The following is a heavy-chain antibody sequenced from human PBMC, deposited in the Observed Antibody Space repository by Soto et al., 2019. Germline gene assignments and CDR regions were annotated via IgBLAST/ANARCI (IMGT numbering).Heavy chain of an antibody. CDR1: GGSISSSTYY. CDR2: IYYSGNT. Sequence: QLQLQESGPGLVKPSETLSLTCTVSGGSISSSTYYWGWIRQPPGKGLEWIGSIYYSGNTYYNPSLKSRVTVSVDTSKSQFSLKLTSVTAADTAVYYCARVSMVRGVSKDYYFDYWGQGTLVTVSS. J-gene: IGHJ4*02. V-gene: IGHV4-39*01. D-gene: IGHD3-10*01. CDR3: ARVSMVRGVSKDYYFDY.